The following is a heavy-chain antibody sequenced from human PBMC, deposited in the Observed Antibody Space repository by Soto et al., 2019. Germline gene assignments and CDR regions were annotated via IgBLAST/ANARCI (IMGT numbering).Heavy chain of an antibody. Sequence: TLSLTCTVSGGSISSGGYYWSWIRQHPGKGLEWIGYIYYSGSTYYNPSLKSRVTISVDTSKNQFSLKLSSVTAADTAVYYCARESAQDYDFWSGYYRTAYSPTDYYGMDVWGQGTTVTVSS. CDR1: GGSISSGGYY. D-gene: IGHD3-3*01. V-gene: IGHV4-31*03. CDR3: ARESAQDYDFWSGYYRTAYSPTDYYGMDV. J-gene: IGHJ6*02. CDR2: IYYSGST.